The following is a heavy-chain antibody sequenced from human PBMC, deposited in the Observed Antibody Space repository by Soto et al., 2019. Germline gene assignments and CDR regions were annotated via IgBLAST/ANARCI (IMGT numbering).Heavy chain of an antibody. V-gene: IGHV3-9*01. D-gene: IGHD1-26*01. CDR3: AKDIGGSYGTLHY. CDR1: GFTFDDYA. Sequence: EVQLVESGGGLVQPGRSLRLSCAASGFTFDDYAIHWVRQAPGKGLEWVSGISWNSGSIGYADPVKGRFTISGDNVKNSMYRQMNSLREEDTALYYCAKDIGGSYGTLHYWGQGTLVTVSS. CDR2: ISWNSGSI. J-gene: IGHJ4*02.